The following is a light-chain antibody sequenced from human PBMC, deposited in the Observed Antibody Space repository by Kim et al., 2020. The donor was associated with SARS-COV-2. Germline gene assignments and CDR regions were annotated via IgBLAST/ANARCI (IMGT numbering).Light chain of an antibody. V-gene: IGLV10-54*04. CDR1: NNNVGNQG. CDR2: RNN. CDR3: SAWDSSLNVWV. J-gene: IGLJ3*02. Sequence: QTATLTCTGNNNNVGNQGAAWLQQHQGHPPKLLSYRNNNRPSGISERFSASRSGDKASLTITGLQPEDETDYYCSAWDSSLNVWVFGGGTQLTVL.